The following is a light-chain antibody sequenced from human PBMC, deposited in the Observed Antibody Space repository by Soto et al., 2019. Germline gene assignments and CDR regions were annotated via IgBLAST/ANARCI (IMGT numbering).Light chain of an antibody. CDR2: GVS. Sequence: QALLAQRASVSGYPGQAITISCPVPSSDVGAYKYVSWYQQHPGKAPKLIIYGVSNRPSGVSNRFSGSKSGNTAFLTISGLQPEDEADYYCSSFTGTTTLDVFGTGTKVTVL. J-gene: IGLJ1*01. CDR3: SSFTGTTTLDV. V-gene: IGLV2-14*03. CDR1: SSDVGAYKY.